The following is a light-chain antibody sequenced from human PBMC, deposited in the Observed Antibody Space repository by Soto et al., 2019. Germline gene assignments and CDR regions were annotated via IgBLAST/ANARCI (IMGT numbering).Light chain of an antibody. CDR2: EDN. V-gene: IGLV2-23*01. CDR1: SSDVGFYTL. Sequence: QSVLIQPASVSVSPGQSITISCTGTSSDVGFYTLVSWYQHHPGKAPKLIIYEDNKRPSGVSNRFSGSKSGNTASLTISGLQAEDEANYFCSSYAGSRTLFVFAPGTKVTVL. J-gene: IGLJ1*01. CDR3: SSYAGSRTLFV.